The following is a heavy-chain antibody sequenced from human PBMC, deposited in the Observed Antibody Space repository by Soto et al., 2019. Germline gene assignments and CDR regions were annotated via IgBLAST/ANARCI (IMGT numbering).Heavy chain of an antibody. V-gene: IGHV3-7*01. CDR3: ARGHKGLEV. CDR1: GLVFSSFW. CDR2: IKQDGSEK. Sequence: PXGSLRLSCEASGLVFSSFWMSWVRQAPGKGLEWVAYIKQDGSEKYYVDSVKGRFTISRDNPKSSLYLQMNNLRAEDTAVYYCARGHKGLEVWGQGTTVTVSS. J-gene: IGHJ6*02.